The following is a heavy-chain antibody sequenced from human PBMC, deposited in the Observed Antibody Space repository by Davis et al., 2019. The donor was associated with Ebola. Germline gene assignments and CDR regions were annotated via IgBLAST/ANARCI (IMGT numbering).Heavy chain of an antibody. CDR1: GGTFSTYA. CDR2: IIPMLGIP. CDR3: ARDLGTAMATE. D-gene: IGHD5-18*01. J-gene: IGHJ4*02. Sequence: SVTVSCKASGGTFSTYAIDWVRQAPGQGLEWMGRIIPMLGIPNYAQRFQGRVTITADKSYMELSSLRSEDTAMYYCARDLGTAMATEWGQGTLVTVSS. V-gene: IGHV1-69*04.